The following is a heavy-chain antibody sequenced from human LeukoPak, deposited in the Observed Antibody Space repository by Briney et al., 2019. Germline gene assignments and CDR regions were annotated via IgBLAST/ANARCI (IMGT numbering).Heavy chain of an antibody. CDR2: ISGSGGST. V-gene: IGHV3-23*01. Sequence: GGSLRLSCAASGLTVSSLAMHWVRQAPGKGLEWVSAISGSGGSTYYADSVKGRFTISRDNSKNTLYLQMNSLRAEDTAVYYCAKDRSDWLLLGWFDPWGQGTLVTVSS. CDR3: AKDRSDWLLLGWFDP. J-gene: IGHJ5*02. D-gene: IGHD3-9*01. CDR1: GLTVSSLA.